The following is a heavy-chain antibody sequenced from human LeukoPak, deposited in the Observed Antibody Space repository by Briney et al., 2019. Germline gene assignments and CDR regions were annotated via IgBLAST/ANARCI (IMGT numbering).Heavy chain of an antibody. V-gene: IGHV1-2*02. CDR3: ARDRGTSSWDY. CDR1: GYTCTGHY. Sequence: GASVKVSCKASGYTCTGHYVHWVRQAPGQGLEWMGWINSNTGGTSYAQNLQGRVTMTRDTSISTAYMELNRLRSDDTAMYYCARDRGTSSWDYWGQGTLVTVSS. J-gene: IGHJ4*02. CDR2: INSNTGGT. D-gene: IGHD3-10*01.